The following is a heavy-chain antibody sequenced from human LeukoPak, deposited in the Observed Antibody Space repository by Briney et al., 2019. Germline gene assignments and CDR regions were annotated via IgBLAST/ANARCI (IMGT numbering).Heavy chain of an antibody. CDR1: GGSISSYY. J-gene: IGHJ6*03. CDR2: IYTSGST. V-gene: IGHV4-4*07. Sequence: SETLSLTCTVSGGSISSYYWSWIRQPAGKGLEWIGRIYTSGSTNYNPSLKSRVTMSVDTSKNQFPLKLSSVTAADTAVYYCARGSSGWPGYYYYYYMDVWGKGTTVTVSS. D-gene: IGHD6-19*01. CDR3: ARGSSGWPGYYYYYYMDV.